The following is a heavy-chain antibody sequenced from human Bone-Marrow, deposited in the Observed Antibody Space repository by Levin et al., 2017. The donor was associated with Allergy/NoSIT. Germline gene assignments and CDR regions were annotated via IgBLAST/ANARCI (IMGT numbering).Heavy chain of an antibody. CDR1: GFTFTSAW. J-gene: IGHJ4*02. Sequence: GGSLRLSCAASGFTFTSAWMNWVRQAPGKGLEWVGRIKSKADGETTDYATPVKGRFTISRDDLKSTLYLQMNSLKTEDTAVYYCTTDWPGDSFPFDWWGQGTLVTVSS. CDR2: IKSKADGETT. D-gene: IGHD1-14*01. V-gene: IGHV3-15*07. CDR3: TTDWPGDSFPFDW.